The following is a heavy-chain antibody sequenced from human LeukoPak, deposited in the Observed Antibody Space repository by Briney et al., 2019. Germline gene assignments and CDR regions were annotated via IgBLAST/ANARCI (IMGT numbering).Heavy chain of an antibody. V-gene: IGHV3-33*06. J-gene: IGHJ4*02. D-gene: IGHD6-19*01. CDR2: IGYDGSNK. Sequence: GRSLRLSCAASGFTCSSYGMHWVRQAPGKGLEWVAVIGYDGSNKYYADSVKGRFTISRDNSKNTLYLQMNSLRAEDTAVYYCAKDYDAGSGWAFFDYWGQGTLVTVSS. CDR3: AKDYDAGSGWAFFDY. CDR1: GFTCSSYG.